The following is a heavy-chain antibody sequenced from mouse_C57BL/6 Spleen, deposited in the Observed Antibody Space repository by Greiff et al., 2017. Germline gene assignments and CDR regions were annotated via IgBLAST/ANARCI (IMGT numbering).Heavy chain of an antibody. CDR3: AKQEAYYYGSSYEYYAMDY. CDR2: IWGDGST. D-gene: IGHD1-1*01. V-gene: IGHV2-3*01. CDR1: GFSLTSYG. J-gene: IGHJ4*01. Sequence: VQRVESGPGLVAPSQSLSITCTVSGFSLTSYGVSWVRQPPGKGLEWLGVIWGDGSTNYHSALISRLSISKDNSKSQVFLKLNSLQTDDTATYYCAKQEAYYYGSSYEYYAMDYWGQGTSGTVSS.